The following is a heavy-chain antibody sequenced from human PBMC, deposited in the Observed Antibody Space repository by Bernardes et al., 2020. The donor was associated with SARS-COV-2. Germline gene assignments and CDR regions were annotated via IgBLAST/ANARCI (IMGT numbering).Heavy chain of an antibody. CDR1: GFTFKSYC. CDR3: VRDFDVVVMPARRPFLY. D-gene: IGHD2-21*01. Sequence: GGSLRLSFATSGFTFKSYCMSWIRQAPGKGLEWVASIGTSGTIFQADAFKGRFTISRDDGNNSLFLQLNTLRAEDTAVYYCVRDFDVVVMPARRPFLYWGQGTLVTVSS. J-gene: IGHJ4*02. V-gene: IGHV3-21*01. CDR2: IGTSGTI.